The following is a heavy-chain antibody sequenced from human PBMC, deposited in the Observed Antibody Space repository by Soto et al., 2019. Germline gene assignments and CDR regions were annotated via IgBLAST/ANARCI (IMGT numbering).Heavy chain of an antibody. D-gene: IGHD6-19*01. V-gene: IGHV3-9*01. CDR1: GFTFEDYT. CDR2: ITWNSGKI. CDR3: ARVLNGQWYFDY. J-gene: IGHJ4*02. Sequence: GGSLRLSCTASGFTFEDYTMDWVRQAPGKGPEWVSGITWNSGKINYADSVKGRFSISRDNAKNALYLQMDSLRTEDTALYYCARVLNGQWYFDYWGQGTQVTVSS.